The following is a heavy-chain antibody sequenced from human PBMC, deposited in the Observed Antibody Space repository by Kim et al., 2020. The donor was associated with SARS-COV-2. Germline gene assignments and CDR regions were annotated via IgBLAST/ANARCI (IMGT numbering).Heavy chain of an antibody. J-gene: IGHJ6*02. V-gene: IGHV6-1*01. CDR3: ARLREGMDV. Sequence: WYNDYAVSVKSRITINPDTSKNQFSLQLNSVTPEDTAVYYCARLREGMDVWGQGTTVTVSS. CDR2: WYN.